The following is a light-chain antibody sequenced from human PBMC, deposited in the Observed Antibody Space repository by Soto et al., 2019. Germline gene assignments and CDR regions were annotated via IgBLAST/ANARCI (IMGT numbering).Light chain of an antibody. J-gene: IGLJ2*01. V-gene: IGLV1-44*01. CDR2: ANN. Sequence: QSVLSQPPSASGTPGQRVILSCSGGSSNIGSNALNWYLHLPGTAPKLLIFANNQRPSGVPDRFSGSKSGTSASLAISGLQSEDEAVYYCAAWDDSLNGVVFGGGTKVTVL. CDR3: AAWDDSLNGVV. CDR1: SSNIGSNA.